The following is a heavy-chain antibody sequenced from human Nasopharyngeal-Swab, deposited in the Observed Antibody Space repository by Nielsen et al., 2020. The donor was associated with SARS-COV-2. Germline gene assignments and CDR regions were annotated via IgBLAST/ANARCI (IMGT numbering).Heavy chain of an antibody. CDR1: GFTFSSYD. J-gene: IGHJ6*02. CDR3: AKHRKGIAAAGGMDV. V-gene: IGHV3-13*05. CDR2: IGTAGDP. Sequence: GGSLRLSCAASGFTFSSYDMHWVRQATGKGLEWVSAIGTAGDPYYADSVKGRFTISRDNSKNTLYLQMNSLRAEDTAIYYCAKHRKGIAAAGGMDVWGQGTTVTVSS. D-gene: IGHD6-13*01.